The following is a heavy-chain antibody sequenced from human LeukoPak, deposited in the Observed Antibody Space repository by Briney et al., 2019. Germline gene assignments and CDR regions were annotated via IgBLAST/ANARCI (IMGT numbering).Heavy chain of an antibody. D-gene: IGHD6-13*01. CDR2: ISSSSSYI. CDR3: ARDRDSSWVYYYGMDV. CDR1: GSTFSSYS. J-gene: IGHJ6*02. Sequence: SGGSLRLSCAASGSTFSSYSMNWVRQAPGKGLEWVSSISSSSSYIYYADSVKGRFTISRDNAKNSLYLQMNSLRAEDTAVYYCARDRDSSWVYYYGMDVWGQGTTVTVSS. V-gene: IGHV3-21*01.